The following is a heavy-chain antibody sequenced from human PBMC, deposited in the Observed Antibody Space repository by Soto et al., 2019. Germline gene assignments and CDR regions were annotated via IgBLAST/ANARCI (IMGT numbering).Heavy chain of an antibody. V-gene: IGHV2-5*02. Sequence: QITLKESGPTLVKPTQTLTLTCTFSGFSLSTSGVGVGWIRQPPGKALEWLALIYWDDNTRYSPSLKSRLTITKDTSKHQVVLTLTNMDPVDTGTYYCAHHAPTHSGYPLDHWGQGTPVTVSS. D-gene: IGHD3-22*01. CDR3: AHHAPTHSGYPLDH. J-gene: IGHJ4*02. CDR2: IYWDDNT. CDR1: GFSLSTSGVG.